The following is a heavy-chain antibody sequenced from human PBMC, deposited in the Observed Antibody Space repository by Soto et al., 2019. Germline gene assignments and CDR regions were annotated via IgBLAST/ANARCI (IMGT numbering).Heavy chain of an antibody. CDR3: GRDHYDSSGTY. Sequence: GGSLRLSCAASGFTFSSYAMHWVRQAPGKGLEWVAVISYDGSNKYYADSVKGRFTISRDNSKNTLYLQMNSLRAEDTAVYYCGRDHYDSSGTYCGQGTLVTVYS. J-gene: IGHJ4*02. D-gene: IGHD3-22*01. V-gene: IGHV3-30-3*01. CDR2: ISYDGSNK. CDR1: GFTFSSYA.